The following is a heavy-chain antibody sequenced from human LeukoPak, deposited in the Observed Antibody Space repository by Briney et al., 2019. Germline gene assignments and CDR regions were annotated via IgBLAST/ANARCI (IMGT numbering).Heavy chain of an antibody. CDR3: ATFAQPTIIAAAGTGPPDY. J-gene: IGHJ4*02. CDR1: GFTFSSYS. D-gene: IGHD6-13*01. Sequence: GGSLRLSCAASGFTFSSYSMNWVRQAPGKGLEWVSSISSSSSTIYYADSVKGRFTISRDNAKNSLYLQMNSLRAEDTAVYYCATFAQPTIIAAAGTGPPDYWGQGTLVTVSS. V-gene: IGHV3-48*01. CDR2: ISSSSSTI.